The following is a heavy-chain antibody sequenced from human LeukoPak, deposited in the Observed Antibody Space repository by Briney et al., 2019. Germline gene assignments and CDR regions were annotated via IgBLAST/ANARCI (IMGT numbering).Heavy chain of an antibody. CDR1: GFPFSSYG. Sequence: GGSLRLSCAASGFPFSSYGMHWVRQAPGKGLEWVAFIRYDGSNKYYADSVKGRFTISRDNSKNTLYLQMNSLRAEDTAVYYCAKDPGAGYYDSSGYGPLDYWGQGTLVTVSS. V-gene: IGHV3-30*02. D-gene: IGHD3-22*01. CDR2: IRYDGSNK. J-gene: IGHJ4*02. CDR3: AKDPGAGYYDSSGYGPLDY.